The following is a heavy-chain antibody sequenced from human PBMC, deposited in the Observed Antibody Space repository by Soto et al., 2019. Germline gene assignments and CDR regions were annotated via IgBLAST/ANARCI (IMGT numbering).Heavy chain of an antibody. CDR1: GGTFSSYA. CDR2: IIPISGTA. Sequence: GASVKVSCKASGGTFSSYAISWVRQAPGQGLEWMGGIIPISGTANYAQKFQGRVTITADESTSTAYMELSSLRSEDTAVYYCAREAGVRGVITYYYYYGMDVWGQGTTVTVSS. J-gene: IGHJ6*02. CDR3: AREAGVRGVITYYYYYGMDV. D-gene: IGHD3-10*01. V-gene: IGHV1-69*13.